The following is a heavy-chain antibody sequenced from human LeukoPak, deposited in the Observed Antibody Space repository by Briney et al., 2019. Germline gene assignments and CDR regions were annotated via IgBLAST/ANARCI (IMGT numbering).Heavy chain of an antibody. CDR1: GLTVSSNY. CDR2: IYTGGST. Sequence: LAGGSLRLSCAASGLTVSSNYMSWVRQAPGKGLEWVSVIYTGGSTYYADSVKGRFTISRDNSKNTLYLQMNSLRVEDTAVYYCASAGGDSRSPLPFYYWGQGTLVTVSS. CDR3: ASAGGDSRSPLPFYY. J-gene: IGHJ4*02. V-gene: IGHV3-53*01. D-gene: IGHD6-6*01.